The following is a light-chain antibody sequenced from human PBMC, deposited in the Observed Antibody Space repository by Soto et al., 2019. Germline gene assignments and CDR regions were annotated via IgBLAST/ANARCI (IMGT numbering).Light chain of an antibody. CDR1: RPISTY. V-gene: IGKV1-8*01. Sequence: AIRMTQSPSSISAFTGDRVTITCRTSRPISTYLAWYQQKPGKTPTLLMYAASTLQSGVPSRFSGSGSGTDFTLTISCLQSEDFATQYCQQYYTYPLAFGQGTNIEIK. J-gene: IGKJ1*01. CDR2: AAS. CDR3: QQYYTYPLA.